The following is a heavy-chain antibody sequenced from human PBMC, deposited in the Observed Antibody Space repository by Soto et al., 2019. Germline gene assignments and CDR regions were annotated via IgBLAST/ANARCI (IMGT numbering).Heavy chain of an antibody. CDR3: ARDPDYYGSVHAFDI. J-gene: IGHJ3*02. CDR2: IYYSGST. V-gene: IGHV4-59*01. D-gene: IGHD3-10*01. CDR1: GGSIISYY. Sequence: SETLSLTCPVSGGSIISYYWSWIRQPPGKGLEWIGYIYYSGSTNCNPSLKSRVTISVDTSKNQFSLKLSSVTAADTAVYYCARDPDYYGSVHAFDIWGQGTMVTVSS.